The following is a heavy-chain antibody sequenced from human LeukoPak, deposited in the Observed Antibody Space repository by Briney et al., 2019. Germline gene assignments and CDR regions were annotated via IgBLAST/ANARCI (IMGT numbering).Heavy chain of an antibody. CDR2: INSDGSST. CDR1: GFTFNTYW. Sequence: GGSLRLSCAASGFTFNTYWMHWVRQAPGKGLVWVSRINSDGSSTSYADSVTGRFTISRDNAKNTLYLQMNSLRAEDTAVYYCATGITGTFGNRDYWGQGTLVTVSS. V-gene: IGHV3-74*01. J-gene: IGHJ4*02. CDR3: ATGITGTFGNRDY. D-gene: IGHD1-7*01.